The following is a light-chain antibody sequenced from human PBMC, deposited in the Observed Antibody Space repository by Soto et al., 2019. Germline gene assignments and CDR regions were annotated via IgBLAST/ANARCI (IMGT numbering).Light chain of an antibody. CDR3: QQFGSSIPHT. V-gene: IGKV3-11*01. CDR2: DAS. Sequence: EVVLTQSPATLSLSPGVRATLSCRASQSVSNLLAWYQQKPGQAPRLLIYDASKRATGIPARFSGSGSGTDFTLTISSLEPEDFGVYYCQQFGSSIPHTFGQGTKLEIK. CDR1: QSVSNL. J-gene: IGKJ2*01.